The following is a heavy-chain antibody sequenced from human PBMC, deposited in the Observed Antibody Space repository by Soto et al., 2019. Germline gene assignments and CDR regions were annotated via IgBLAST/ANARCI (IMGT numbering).Heavy chain of an antibody. CDR1: GFTFSGSA. J-gene: IGHJ4*02. CDR2: IRSKANSYAT. CDR3: TRHLPLYDNSGYYYYFDY. Sequence: GGSLRLSCAASGFTFSGSAMHWVRQASGKGLEWVGRIRSKANSYATAYAASVKGRFTISRDDSKNTAYLQMNSLKTEDTAVYYCTRHLPLYDNSGYYYYFDYWGQGTLVTVSS. V-gene: IGHV3-73*01. D-gene: IGHD3-22*01.